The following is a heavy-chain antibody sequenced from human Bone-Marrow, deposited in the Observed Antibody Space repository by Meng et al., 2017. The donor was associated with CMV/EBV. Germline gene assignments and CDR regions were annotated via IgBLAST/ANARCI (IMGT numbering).Heavy chain of an antibody. CDR3: ARDLSVGATPPYYYGMDV. CDR2: IYYSGST. J-gene: IGHJ6*02. V-gene: IGHV4-61*01. D-gene: IGHD1-26*01. Sequence: SETLSLTCTVSGGSVSSGSYYWSWIRQPPGKGLEWIGYIYYSGSTNYNPSLKSRVTISVDTSKNQFSPKLSSVTAADTAVYYCARDLSVGATPPYYYGMDVWGQGTTVTVSS. CDR1: GGSVSSGSYY.